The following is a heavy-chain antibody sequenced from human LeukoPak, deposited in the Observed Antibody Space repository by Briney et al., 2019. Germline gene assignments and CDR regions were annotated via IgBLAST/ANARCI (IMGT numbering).Heavy chain of an antibody. J-gene: IGHJ5*02. CDR2: ISSSSSYI. CDR3: ARGPLWFGELTWFDP. V-gene: IGHV3-21*01. D-gene: IGHD3-10*01. Sequence: GGSLRLSCAASGFTFSSYSMNWVRQAPGKGLEWVSPISSSSSYIYYADSLKGRFTISRDNAKNSLYLQMNSLRAEDTAVYYCARGPLWFGELTWFDPWGQGTLVTVSS. CDR1: GFTFSSYS.